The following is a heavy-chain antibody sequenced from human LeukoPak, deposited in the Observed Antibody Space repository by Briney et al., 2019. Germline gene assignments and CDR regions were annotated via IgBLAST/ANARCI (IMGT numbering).Heavy chain of an antibody. CDR3: ARDPTTVTKGLDL. V-gene: IGHV4-59*11. CDR1: GGSFSSHY. Sequence: PSETLSLTCTVSGGSFSSHYWSWIRQPPGKGLEWIGYISYIGSTNYNPSLKSRVTISVDTSKNQFSLKLSSVTAADGAVYFCARDPTTVTKGLDLWGQGTMVTVSS. CDR2: ISYIGST. D-gene: IGHD4-17*01. J-gene: IGHJ3*01.